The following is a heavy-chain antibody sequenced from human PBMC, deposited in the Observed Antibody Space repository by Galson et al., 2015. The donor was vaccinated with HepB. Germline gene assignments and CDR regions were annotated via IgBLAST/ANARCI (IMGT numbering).Heavy chain of an antibody. CDR3: AKKWGSERGVAGSLD. CDR2: ISSSSSTI. CDR1: GFTFSNYP. D-gene: IGHD6-19*01. J-gene: IGHJ4*02. V-gene: IGHV3-48*01. Sequence: LRLSCAASGFTFSNYPMNWVRQAPGKGLEWVSYISSSSSTIYYADSVKGRFTISRDNSKNTLYLQMNSLGAEDTAVYYCAKKWGSERGVAGSLDWGQGTLVTVSS.